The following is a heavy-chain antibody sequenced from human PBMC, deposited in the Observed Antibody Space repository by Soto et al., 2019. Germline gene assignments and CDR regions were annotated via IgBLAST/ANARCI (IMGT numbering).Heavy chain of an antibody. J-gene: IGHJ4*02. Sequence: KTSETLSLTCAVSGGSISSGGYSWSWIRQPPGKGLEWIGYIYHSGSTYYNPSLKSRVTISVDRSKNQFSLKLSSVTAADTAVYYCARGRGSYGYYFDYWGQGTLVTVSS. V-gene: IGHV4-30-2*01. D-gene: IGHD1-26*01. CDR3: ARGRGSYGYYFDY. CDR1: GGSISSGGYS. CDR2: IYHSGST.